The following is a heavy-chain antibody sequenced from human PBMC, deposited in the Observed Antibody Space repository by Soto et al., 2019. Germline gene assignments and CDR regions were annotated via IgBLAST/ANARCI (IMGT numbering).Heavy chain of an antibody. J-gene: IGHJ4*01. CDR2: NYHTGST. D-gene: IGHD2-15*01. CDR1: GGAISSVGYS. Sequence: QLQLQESGTGLVKPSQTLSLTCAVSGGAISSVGYSWSWIRQPPGKGMECIGYNYHTGSTYYNPSLPSRFTISVDRSKHQFSLKLSSVTAEATAVYYCARCYRFGRWGHGPMVIVSS. V-gene: IGHV4-30-2*01. CDR3: ARCYRFGR.